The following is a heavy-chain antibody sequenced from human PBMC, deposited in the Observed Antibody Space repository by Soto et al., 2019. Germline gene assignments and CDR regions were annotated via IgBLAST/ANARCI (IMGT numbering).Heavy chain of an antibody. J-gene: IGHJ4*02. Sequence: PGGSLRLSCAASGFTFTKSGMSWVRQAPGKGLEWVAGIGGSGRKTYYADSVKGRFSISRDNSKNRLFLQMNSLSADDTAIYYCAKDGLSDSPSAVDYWGLGTLVTVSS. D-gene: IGHD6-13*01. V-gene: IGHV3-23*01. CDR2: IGGSGRKT. CDR3: AKDGLSDSPSAVDY. CDR1: GFTFTKSG.